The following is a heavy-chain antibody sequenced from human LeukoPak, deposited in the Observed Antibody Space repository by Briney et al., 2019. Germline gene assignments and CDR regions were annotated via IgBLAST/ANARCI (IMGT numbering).Heavy chain of an antibody. CDR3: ARGSARVFDFWSGYPAPLDY. Sequence: SETLSLTCTVSGGSISSSSYYWGWIRQPPGKGLEWIGSIYYSGSTYYNPSLKSRVTISVDTSKNQFSLKLSSVTAADTAVYYCARGSARVFDFWSGYPAPLDYWGQGTLVTVSS. CDR1: GGSISSSSYY. D-gene: IGHD3-3*01. CDR2: IYYSGST. J-gene: IGHJ4*02. V-gene: IGHV4-39*01.